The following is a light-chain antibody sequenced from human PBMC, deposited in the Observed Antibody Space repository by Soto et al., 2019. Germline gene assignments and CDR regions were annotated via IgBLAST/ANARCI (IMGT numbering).Light chain of an antibody. J-gene: IGLJ2*01. CDR2: GNS. Sequence: QSVLTQPPSVSGAPGQRVTISCTGSSSKIGAGYDVHWYQQLPGTAPKLLIYGNSNRPSGVPDRFSGSKSGTSASLAITGLQAEDEADYYCHSYDSSLSGSVFGGGTKLTVL. CDR3: HSYDSSLSGSV. V-gene: IGLV1-40*01. CDR1: SSKIGAGYD.